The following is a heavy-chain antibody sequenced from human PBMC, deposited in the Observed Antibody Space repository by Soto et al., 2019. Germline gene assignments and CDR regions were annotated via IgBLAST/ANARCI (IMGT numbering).Heavy chain of an antibody. CDR3: AKESAGYSSGWPGPFDY. Sequence: GESLKISCAASGFTFSSYGMHWVRQAPGKGLEWVAVISYDGSNKYYADSVKGRFTIFRDNSKNTLYLQMNSLRAEDTAVYYCAKESAGYSSGWPGPFDYWGQGTLVTVSS. J-gene: IGHJ4*02. CDR2: ISYDGSNK. V-gene: IGHV3-30*18. CDR1: GFTFSSYG. D-gene: IGHD6-19*01.